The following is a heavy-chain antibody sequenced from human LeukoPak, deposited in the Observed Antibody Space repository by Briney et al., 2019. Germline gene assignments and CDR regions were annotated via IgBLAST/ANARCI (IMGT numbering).Heavy chain of an antibody. Sequence: GGSLRLSCAASGFTFSSYEMNWVRQAPAKGLEWVSYISSSGSTIYYADSVKGRFTISRDNAKNSLYLQMNSLRAEDTAVYYCASAYSSSWHALDYWGQGTLVTVSS. J-gene: IGHJ4*02. V-gene: IGHV3-48*03. CDR2: ISSSGSTI. CDR1: GFTFSSYE. D-gene: IGHD6-13*01. CDR3: ASAYSSSWHALDY.